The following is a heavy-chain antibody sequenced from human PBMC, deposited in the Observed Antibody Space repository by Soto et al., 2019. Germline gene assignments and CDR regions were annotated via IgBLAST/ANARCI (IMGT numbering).Heavy chain of an antibody. V-gene: IGHV1-8*01. J-gene: IGHJ4*02. CDR1: GYTFSDHD. D-gene: IGHD1-1*01. CDR2: MNPNSGDT. Sequence: QVQLVQSGAEVKKPGASVKVSCKASGYTFSDHDINWVRQASGQGPEWLGWMNPNSGDTGYAQNFQGRVTMTRDPSKRTAYMELSSLRSEDTAVYYCARVGGNWNDDYFDSWGQGTLVTVSS. CDR3: ARVGGNWNDDYFDS.